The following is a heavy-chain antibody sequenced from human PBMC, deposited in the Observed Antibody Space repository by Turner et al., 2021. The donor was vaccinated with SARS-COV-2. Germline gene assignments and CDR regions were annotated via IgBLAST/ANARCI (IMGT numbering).Heavy chain of an antibody. J-gene: IGHJ3*02. D-gene: IGHD4-4*01. V-gene: IGHV1-46*01. CDR1: VYTFTSYY. CDR3: ARVGLTGAFDI. CDR2: INPSGGYT. Sequence: QVQLVQSGAEVKKPGASVKVSCKASVYTFTSYYMHWVRQAPGQGLEWMGIINPSGGYTSYSQKFQGRVTMTRDTSTSTVYMELSSLRSEDTAVYYCARVGLTGAFDIWGQGTMVTVSS.